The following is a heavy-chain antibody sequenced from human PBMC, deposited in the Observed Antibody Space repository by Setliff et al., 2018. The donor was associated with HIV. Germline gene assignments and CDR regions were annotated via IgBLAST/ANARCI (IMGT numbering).Heavy chain of an antibody. CDR2: IIPISDTA. CDR3: ARCYYDSSGPTDAFDI. Sequence: SVKVSCKASGGTFSSYAISWVRQAPGQGLEWMGGIIPISDTANYAQKFQGRLTMTRDTSRSTVYMELSSLRSEDTAVYYCARCYYDSSGPTDAFDIWGQGTVVTV. CDR1: GGTFSSYA. D-gene: IGHD3-22*01. J-gene: IGHJ3*02. V-gene: IGHV1-69*05.